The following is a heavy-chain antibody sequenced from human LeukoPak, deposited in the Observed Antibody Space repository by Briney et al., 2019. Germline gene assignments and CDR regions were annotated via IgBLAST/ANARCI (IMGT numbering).Heavy chain of an antibody. V-gene: IGHV3-48*03. D-gene: IGHD2-15*01. CDR3: AGGHDPTYSYYYYYMDV. J-gene: IGHJ6*03. CDR2: ISSSGSNI. CDR1: GFTFSSYE. Sequence: GGSLRLSCAASGFTFSSYEMNWVRQAPGKGLDWVSYISSSGSNIYYADSVKGRFTISRDNAKNSLYLQMNSLRAEDTAVYYCAGGHDPTYSYYYYYMDVWGKGTTVTVSS.